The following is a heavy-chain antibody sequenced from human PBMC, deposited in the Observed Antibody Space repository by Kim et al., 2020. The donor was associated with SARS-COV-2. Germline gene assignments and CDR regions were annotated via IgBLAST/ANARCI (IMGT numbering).Heavy chain of an antibody. V-gene: IGHV1-24*01. CDR1: GYTLTELS. CDR2: FDPEDGET. D-gene: IGHD3-3*01. CDR3: ATAVGLSGYQHAFDI. Sequence: ASVKVSCKVSGYTLTELSMHWVRQAPGKGLEWMGGFDPEDGETIYAQKFQGRVTMTEDTSTDTAYMELSSLRSEDTAVYYCATAVGLSGYQHAFDIWGQGTMVTVSS. J-gene: IGHJ3*02.